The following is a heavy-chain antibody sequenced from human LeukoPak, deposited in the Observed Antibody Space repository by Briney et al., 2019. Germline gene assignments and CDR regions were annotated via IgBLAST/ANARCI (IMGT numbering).Heavy chain of an antibody. V-gene: IGHV3-23*01. CDR3: AKEAFTTTLPYRGSYFDY. CDR2: ISGSGGST. CDR1: GFTFTSHW. D-gene: IGHD3-3*01. J-gene: IGHJ4*02. Sequence: GRSLRLSCEASGFTFTSHWMSWVRQVPGKGLEWVSAISGSGGSTYYADSVKGRFTISRDNSKNTLYLQMNSLRAEDTAVYYCAKEAFTTTLPYRGSYFDYWGQGTLVTVSS.